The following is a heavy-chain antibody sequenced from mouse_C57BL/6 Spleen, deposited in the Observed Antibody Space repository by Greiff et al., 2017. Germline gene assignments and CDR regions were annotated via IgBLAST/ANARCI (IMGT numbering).Heavy chain of an antibody. J-gene: IGHJ1*03. CDR3: AHYDYDVGWYFDV. Sequence: VQLQQSGAELVKPGASVKLSCTASGFNIKDYYMHWVKQRTEQGLEWIGRIDPEDGEPKYAPKFQGKATITADTSSNTAYLQLSSLTSEDTAVYYCAHYDYDVGWYFDVWGTGTTVTVSS. D-gene: IGHD2-4*01. V-gene: IGHV14-2*01. CDR1: GFNIKDYY. CDR2: IDPEDGEP.